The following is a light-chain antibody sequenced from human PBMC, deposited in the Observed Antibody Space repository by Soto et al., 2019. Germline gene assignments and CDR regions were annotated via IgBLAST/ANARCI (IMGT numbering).Light chain of an antibody. CDR2: DTT. CDR3: QQYNGYSRT. V-gene: IGKV1-5*01. Sequence: DIQMTQSPSSLAASVGDRVTITCQASQDLTGYLNWYQQKPGKAPKLLIYDTTTLEEGVPSRFSGSGSGTAFTLTIRSLQPDDFSTYYCQQYNGYSRTFGQGTKVEIK. J-gene: IGKJ1*01. CDR1: QDLTGY.